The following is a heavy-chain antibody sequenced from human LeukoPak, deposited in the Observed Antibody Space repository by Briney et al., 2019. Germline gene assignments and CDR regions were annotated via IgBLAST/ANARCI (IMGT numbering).Heavy chain of an antibody. V-gene: IGHV1-69*06. Sequence: ASVKVSCKASGGTFSSYAISWVRQAPGQGLEWMGGIIPIFGTANYAQKFQGRVTITADKSTSTAYMELSSLRSEDTAVYYCARNLWFGESSDAFDMWGQGTMVTVSS. CDR1: GGTFSSYA. D-gene: IGHD3-10*01. CDR2: IIPIFGTA. CDR3: ARNLWFGESSDAFDM. J-gene: IGHJ3*02.